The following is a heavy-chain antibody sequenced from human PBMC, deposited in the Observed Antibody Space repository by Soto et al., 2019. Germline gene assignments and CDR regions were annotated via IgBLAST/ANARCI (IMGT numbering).Heavy chain of an antibody. CDR2: INHSGST. V-gene: IGHV4-34*01. Sequence: SETLSLTCAVYGGSFSGYYWSWIRQPPGKGLEWIGEINHSGSTNYNPSLKSRVTISVDTSKNQFSLKLSSVTAADTAVYYCARVPVLRYFDWFFDYWGQGTLVTVS. J-gene: IGHJ4*02. CDR3: ARVPVLRYFDWFFDY. D-gene: IGHD3-9*01. CDR1: GGSFSGYY.